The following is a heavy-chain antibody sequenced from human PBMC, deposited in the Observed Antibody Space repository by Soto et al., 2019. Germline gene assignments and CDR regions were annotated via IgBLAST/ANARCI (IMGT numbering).Heavy chain of an antibody. CDR1: GFTFSSYS. Sequence: PGGSLRLSCAASGFTFSSYSMNWVRQAPGKGLEWVSSISSSSSYIYYADSVKGRFTISRDNSKNTLYLQMNSLRAEDTALYYCAKKDGTDGYYDAFDIWGQGTMVTVSS. V-gene: IGHV3-21*04. D-gene: IGHD3-22*01. J-gene: IGHJ3*02. CDR2: ISSSSSYI. CDR3: AKKDGTDGYYDAFDI.